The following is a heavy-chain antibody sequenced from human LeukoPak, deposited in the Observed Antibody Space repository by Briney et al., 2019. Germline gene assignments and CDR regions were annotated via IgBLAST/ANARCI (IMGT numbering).Heavy chain of an antibody. CDR1: GFTFDDYG. CDR2: INWNGGST. Sequence: GGSLRLSCAASGFTFDDYGMSWVRQAPGKGLEWVSGINWNGGSTGYADSVKGRFTISRDNAKNTLYLQMSSLRAEDTAVYYCARVPSWKGYMDVWGKGTTVTVSS. V-gene: IGHV3-20*04. CDR3: ARVPSWKGYMDV. J-gene: IGHJ6*03. D-gene: IGHD1-1*01.